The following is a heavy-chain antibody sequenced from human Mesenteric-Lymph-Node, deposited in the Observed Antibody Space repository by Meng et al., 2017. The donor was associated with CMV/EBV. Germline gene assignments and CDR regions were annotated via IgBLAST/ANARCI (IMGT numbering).Heavy chain of an antibody. CDR2: IYYSGST. V-gene: IGHV4-59*12. Sequence: SETLSLTCTVSGGSISSYYWSWIRQPPGKGLEWIGYIYYSGSTYYNPSLKSRVTISVDTSKNQFSLKLSSVTAADTAVYYCARDPYYDFWSGYSTDYWGQGTLVTVSS. CDR3: ARDPYYDFWSGYSTDY. CDR1: GGSISSYY. D-gene: IGHD3-3*01. J-gene: IGHJ4*02.